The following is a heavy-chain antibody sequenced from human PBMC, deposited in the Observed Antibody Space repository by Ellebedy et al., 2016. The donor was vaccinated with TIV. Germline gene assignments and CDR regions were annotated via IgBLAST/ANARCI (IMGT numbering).Heavy chain of an antibody. Sequence: GESLKISCAASGFTVSSHWMHWVRQVPGKGLVWVSRINSDGSSTSYADSVKGRFTVSRDNSRNTLYLQMNSLSVEDTAVYYCTRARGGGGSVDYWGQGTLVTVSS. CDR2: INSDGSST. D-gene: IGHD2-21*01. CDR3: TRARGGGGSVDY. J-gene: IGHJ4*02. V-gene: IGHV3-74*01. CDR1: GFTVSSHW.